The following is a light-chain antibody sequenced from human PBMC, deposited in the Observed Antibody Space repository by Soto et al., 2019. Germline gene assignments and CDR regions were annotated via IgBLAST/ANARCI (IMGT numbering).Light chain of an antibody. CDR3: QQFNSFPLT. CDR2: AAS. CDR1: QGISSY. V-gene: IGKV1-9*01. Sequence: DIQLTQSPSFLSASVGDRVIITCRASQGISSYLAWYQQKPGKAPKLLIYAASTLQSGVPSGFSGSGSGTEFTLTISSLQPEDFATYYCQQFNSFPLTFGGGTKVEIQ. J-gene: IGKJ4*01.